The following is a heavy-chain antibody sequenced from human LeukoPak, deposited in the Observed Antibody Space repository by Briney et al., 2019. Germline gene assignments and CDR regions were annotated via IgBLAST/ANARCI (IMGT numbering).Heavy chain of an antibody. J-gene: IGHJ4*02. Sequence: GGSLRLSCSASGFTFSTYWMSWVRQAPGKGLEWVAIINQNAGEKAYVDSVKGRFTISRDNAKNSLYLQMNSLGGEDTAIYYCARGNSWSYDYWGQGTLVTVSS. V-gene: IGHV3-7*01. D-gene: IGHD3-10*01. CDR3: ARGNSWSYDY. CDR1: GFTFSTYW. CDR2: INQNAGEK.